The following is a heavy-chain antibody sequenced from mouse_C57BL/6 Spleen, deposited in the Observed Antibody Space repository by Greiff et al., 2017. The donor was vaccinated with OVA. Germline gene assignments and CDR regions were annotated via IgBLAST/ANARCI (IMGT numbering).Heavy chain of an antibody. D-gene: IGHD2-1*01. CDR3: AIGYGKALDY. V-gene: IGHV1-52*01. CDR1: GYTFTSYW. CDR2: IDPSDSET. Sequence: QVQLQQPGAELVRPGSSVKLSCKASGYTFTSYWMHWVKQRPIQGLEWIGNIDPSDSETHYNQKFKDKATLTVDKSSSTAYMQLSSLTSEDSAVDYCAIGYGKALDYWGQGTSVTVSS. J-gene: IGHJ4*01.